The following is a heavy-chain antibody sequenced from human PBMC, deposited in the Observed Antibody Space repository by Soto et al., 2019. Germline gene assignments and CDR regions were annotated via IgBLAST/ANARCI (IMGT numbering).Heavy chain of an antibody. CDR3: ARDSVAGSAWAYYATDV. D-gene: IGHD3-10*01. V-gene: IGHV3-7*04. CDR1: GFSFSSYW. CDR2: IIQDGSEK. Sequence: GGSLRLSCVVSGFSFSSYWMSWVRQAPGKGLEWVANIIQDGSEKYYVDSVKGRFTISRDNAKNSLYLQINSLRAEDTAVYYCARDSVAGSAWAYYATDVWGQGTTVTVSS. J-gene: IGHJ6*02.